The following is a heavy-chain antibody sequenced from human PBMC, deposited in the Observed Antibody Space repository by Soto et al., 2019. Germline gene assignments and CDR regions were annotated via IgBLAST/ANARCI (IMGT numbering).Heavy chain of an antibody. CDR3: ASTRRDGYNNYYYYYGMDV. CDR2: IYYSGST. J-gene: IGHJ6*02. D-gene: IGHD5-12*01. Sequence: SETLSLTCTVSGGSISSYYWSWIRQPPGKRLEWIGYIYYSGSTNYNPSLKSRATISVDTSKNQFSLKLNSVTAADTAVYYCASTRRDGYNNYYYYYGMDVWGQGTTVTVSS. CDR1: GGSISSYY. V-gene: IGHV4-59*01.